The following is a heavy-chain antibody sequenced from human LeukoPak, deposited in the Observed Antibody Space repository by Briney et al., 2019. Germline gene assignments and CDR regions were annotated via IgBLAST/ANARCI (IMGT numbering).Heavy chain of an antibody. Sequence: SETLSLTCAVYGGSFSGYYWSWIRQPPGKGLEWIGEINHSGSTNYNPSLKSRVTISVDTSKNQFSLKLSSVTAADTAVYYCARGRRGMVVVITPFDYWGQGTLVTVSS. D-gene: IGHD3-22*01. V-gene: IGHV4-34*01. J-gene: IGHJ4*02. CDR1: GGSFSGYY. CDR2: INHSGST. CDR3: ARGRRGMVVVITPFDY.